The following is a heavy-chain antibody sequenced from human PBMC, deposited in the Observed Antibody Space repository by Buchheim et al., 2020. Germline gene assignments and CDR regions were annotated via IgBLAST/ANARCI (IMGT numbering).Heavy chain of an antibody. V-gene: IGHV4-59*12. D-gene: IGHD3-22*01. Sequence: QVQLQESGPGLVKPSETLSLTCTVSGGSISSYYWSWIRQPPGKGLEWIGYIYYSGSTNYNPSLKSRVTISVDTSKNQFSLKLSSVTAADTAVYYCARDYYDSSGYYYYFDYWGQGTL. J-gene: IGHJ4*02. CDR2: IYYSGST. CDR3: ARDYYDSSGYYYYFDY. CDR1: GGSISSYY.